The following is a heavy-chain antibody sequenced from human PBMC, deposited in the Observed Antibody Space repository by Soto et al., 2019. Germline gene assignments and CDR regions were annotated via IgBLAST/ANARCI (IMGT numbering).Heavy chain of an antibody. CDR3: ARGGTVILLSRDRAWFAP. J-gene: IGHJ5*02. CDR2: LEHSGST. Sequence: SEALSLTCAVSGGPISSGGYSLNCVRQPLANSLEWTPDLEHSGSTLNNPSLQSRVTIPEERCNNQSSLELRYVTSASLAVYYCARGGTVILLSRDRAWFAPWGQGTLVTVSS. V-gene: IGHV4-30-2*01. D-gene: IGHD3-22*01. CDR1: GGPISSGGYS.